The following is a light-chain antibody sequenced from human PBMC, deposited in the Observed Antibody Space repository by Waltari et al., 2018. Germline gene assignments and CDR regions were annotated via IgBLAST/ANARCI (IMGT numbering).Light chain of an antibody. J-gene: IGKJ3*01. Sequence: EIVLTQSPGTLSLSPGERATLSCRASQNVSSSCLAWYQEKPGQAPRPLIYGASSRATGIADRFSGSGSVTDCTLTICRPEPEDCAVYYCQQYGSSPPFGPGTRVDIK. CDR2: GAS. V-gene: IGKV3-20*01. CDR1: QNVSSSC. CDR3: QQYGSSPP.